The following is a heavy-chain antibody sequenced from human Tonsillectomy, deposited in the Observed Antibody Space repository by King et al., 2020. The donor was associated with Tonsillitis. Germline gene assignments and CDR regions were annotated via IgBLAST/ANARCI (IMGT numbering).Heavy chain of an antibody. Sequence: VQLQESGGGLVRPGGSLRLSCAASGFTFSDYAMSWVRQAPGKGLEWVSAISGSGGSTYYADSVKGRFTISRDNSKNTLYLHMNSLRAEDTAVYYCARVSPYYDFWGGYFSHWGQGTLVTVSS. CDR3: ARVSPYYDFWGGYFSH. CDR1: GFTFSDYA. CDR2: ISGSGGST. D-gene: IGHD3-3*01. V-gene: IGHV3-23*01. J-gene: IGHJ4*02.